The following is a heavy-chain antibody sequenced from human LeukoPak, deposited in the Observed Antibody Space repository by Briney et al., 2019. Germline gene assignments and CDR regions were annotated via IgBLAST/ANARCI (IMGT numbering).Heavy chain of an antibody. Sequence: ASVKVSCKASGYTVTRYYMHWVRQAPGQGLEWMGIFNPSGGSTGYAQKFQGRVTMTRDTSTSTVYMELSSLRSEDTAVYYCARDSRPVVVVAATWFDPWGQGTLVTVSS. CDR1: GYTVTRYY. CDR2: FNPSGGST. V-gene: IGHV1-46*01. J-gene: IGHJ5*02. D-gene: IGHD2-15*01. CDR3: ARDSRPVVVVAATWFDP.